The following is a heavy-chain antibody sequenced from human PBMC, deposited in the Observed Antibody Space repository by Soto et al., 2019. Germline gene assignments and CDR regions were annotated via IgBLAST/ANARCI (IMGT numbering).Heavy chain of an antibody. CDR3: ARSLLGPMAFDM. D-gene: IGHD7-27*01. J-gene: IGHJ3*02. CDR1: GFIFTNYR. V-gene: IGHV3-7*03. Sequence: EVQLVESGGDLVQPGGSLRLSCAASGFIFTNYRMTWVRQAPGKGLEWVANINHDGSETYYLDSVKGRFAISRDNAKNSLFLQMNSLRDEDTAIYYCARSLLGPMAFDMWGHGTLVAVSS. CDR2: INHDGSET.